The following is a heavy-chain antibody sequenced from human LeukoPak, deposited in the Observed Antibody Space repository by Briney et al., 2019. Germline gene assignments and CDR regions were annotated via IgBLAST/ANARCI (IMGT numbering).Heavy chain of an antibody. CDR1: GFTFSSYW. Sequence: GGSLRLSCAATGFTFSSYWMHWVCQAPGKGLVWVSRIHSDGSSTSYADAVKGRFTISRDNAKNTLYLQMNSLRAEDTAVYYCARGGLTGTTIPYFDYWGRGTLVSVSS. V-gene: IGHV3-74*01. D-gene: IGHD1-7*01. CDR3: ARGGLTGTTIPYFDY. CDR2: IHSDGSST. J-gene: IGHJ4*02.